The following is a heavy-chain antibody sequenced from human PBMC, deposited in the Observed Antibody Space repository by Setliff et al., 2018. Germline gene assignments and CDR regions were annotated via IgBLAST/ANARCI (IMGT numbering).Heavy chain of an antibody. CDR2: ISSNGRT. J-gene: IGHJ6*03. CDR1: GGSVTSYY. Sequence: PSETLSLTCTVSGGSVTSYYWSWIRQAAGKGLEWVGRISSNGRTNYNPSLEGRVSMSVDTSKNQISLHLTSMTTADTALYYCTRGRQNYYYMDVRGKGTTVTVSS. V-gene: IGHV4-4*07. CDR3: TRGRQNYYYMDV.